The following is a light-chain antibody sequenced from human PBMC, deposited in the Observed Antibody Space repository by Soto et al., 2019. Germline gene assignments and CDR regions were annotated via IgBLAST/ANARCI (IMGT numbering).Light chain of an antibody. Sequence: QSALTQPASVSGSPGQSITISCTGTSSDVGGYNSVSWYQHHPGEAPKLMIYDVSNRPSGVSSRFSGSKSGNTASLTISSLQAEDEADYYCCSYASSSTCVFGAGTKLTVL. J-gene: IGLJ2*01. V-gene: IGLV2-14*03. CDR3: CSYASSSTCV. CDR1: SSDVGGYNS. CDR2: DVS.